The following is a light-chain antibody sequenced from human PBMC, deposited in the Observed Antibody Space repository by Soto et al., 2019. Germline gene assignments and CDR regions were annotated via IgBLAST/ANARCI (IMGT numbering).Light chain of an antibody. Sequence: DIQMTQSPSTLSASVGDRVTITCRARQSVSSYLAWYQQKPGKAPTLLIYAASTMQTGVPSRFSGSGSGTDFTLTTSSLQPEDFATYYCQQNYSNVALTFGAGTKVDIK. J-gene: IGKJ4*01. V-gene: IGKV1-39*01. CDR1: QSVSSY. CDR3: QQNYSNVALT. CDR2: AAS.